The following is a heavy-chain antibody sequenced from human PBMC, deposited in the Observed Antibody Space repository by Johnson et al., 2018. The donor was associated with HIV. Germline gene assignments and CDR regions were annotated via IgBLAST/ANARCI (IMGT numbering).Heavy chain of an antibody. CDR3: ARDLEDIVVVPAAIGAFDI. Sequence: VLLVESGGGLVQPGGSLRLSCAASGFTFSSYWMSWVRQAPGKGLEWVANIKQDGSEKYYVDSVKGRFTISRDNSKNTLYLQMNSLRAEDTAVYYCARDLEDIVVVPAAIGAFDIWGQGTMVTVSS. D-gene: IGHD2-2*01. V-gene: IGHV3-7*01. J-gene: IGHJ3*02. CDR2: IKQDGSEK. CDR1: GFTFSSYW.